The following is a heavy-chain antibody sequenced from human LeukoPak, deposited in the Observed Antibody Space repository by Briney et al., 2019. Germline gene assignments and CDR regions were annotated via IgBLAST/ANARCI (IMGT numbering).Heavy chain of an antibody. CDR2: ISSSGSTI. CDR1: GFTFSSYE. D-gene: IGHD3-16*01. V-gene: IGHV3-48*03. Sequence: GGSLRLSCAASGFTFSSYEMNWVRQAPGKGLEWVSYISSSGSTIYYADSVKGRFTISRDNAKNSPYLQMNSLRAEDTAVYYCAREFTLNWFDPWGQGTLVTVSS. CDR3: AREFTLNWFDP. J-gene: IGHJ5*02.